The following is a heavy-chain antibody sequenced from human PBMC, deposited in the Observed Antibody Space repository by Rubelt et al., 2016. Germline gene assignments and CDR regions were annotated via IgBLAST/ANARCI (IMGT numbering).Heavy chain of an antibody. CDR1: GYTFTSYG. J-gene: IGHJ2*01. CDR3: ARSKDTAMVTDADWYFDL. CDR2: ISAYNGNT. D-gene: IGHD5-18*01. Sequence: QVQLVQSGAEVKKPGASVKVSCKASGYTFTSYGISWVRQAPGQGLEWMGWISAYNGNTKYSQEFQGGVNITRETSGSTALMELSSLRSEDTAVYYCARSKDTAMVTDADWYFDLWGRGTLVTVSS. V-gene: IGHV1-18*01.